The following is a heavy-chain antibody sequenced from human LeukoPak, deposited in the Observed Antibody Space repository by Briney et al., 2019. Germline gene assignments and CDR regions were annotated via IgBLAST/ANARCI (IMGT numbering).Heavy chain of an antibody. V-gene: IGHV1-24*01. CDR1: GYTLTELS. D-gene: IGHD6-19*01. Sequence: ASVNVSCKVSGYTLTELSMHWVRQAPGKGLEWMGGFDPEDGETIYAQKFQGRVTMTEDTSTDTAYMEVSSLRSEDTAVYYCAGGYSSGWYPRLDYWGQGTLVTVSS. CDR3: AGGYSSGWYPRLDY. J-gene: IGHJ4*02. CDR2: FDPEDGET.